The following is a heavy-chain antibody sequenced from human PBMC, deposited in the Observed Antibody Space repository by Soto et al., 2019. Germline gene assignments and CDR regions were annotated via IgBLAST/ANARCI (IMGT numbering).Heavy chain of an antibody. J-gene: IGHJ4*02. V-gene: IGHV1-69*01. D-gene: IGHD2-15*01. CDR2: IIPIFGTA. Sequence: QVQLVQSGAEVKKPGSSVKVSCKASGGTFSSYAISWVRQAPGQGLEWMGGIIPIFGTANYAQKFQGRVTITADESTSTDYMELSSLRSEDTAVYYCARDGYCSGGSCYHGDYWGQGTLVNVSS. CDR1: GGTFSSYA. CDR3: ARDGYCSGGSCYHGDY.